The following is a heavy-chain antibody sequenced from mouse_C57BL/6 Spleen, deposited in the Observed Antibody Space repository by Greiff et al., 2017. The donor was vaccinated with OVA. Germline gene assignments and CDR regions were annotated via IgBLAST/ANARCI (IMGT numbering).Heavy chain of an antibody. V-gene: IGHV5-4*01. D-gene: IGHD2-5*01. J-gene: IGHJ2*01. CDR1: GFTFSSYA. CDR3: AREAYSNLYYFDY. Sequence: VQLKQSGGGLVKPGGSLKLSCAASGFTFSSYAMSWVRQTPEKRLEWVATISDGGSYTYYPDNVKGRFTISRDNAKNNLYLQMSHLKSEDTAMYYCAREAYSNLYYFDYWGQGTTLTVSA. CDR2: ISDGGSYT.